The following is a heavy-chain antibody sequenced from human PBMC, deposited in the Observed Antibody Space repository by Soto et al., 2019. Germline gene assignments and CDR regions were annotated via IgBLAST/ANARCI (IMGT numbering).Heavy chain of an antibody. CDR2: IYHSGST. Sequence: SETLSLTCAVSGGSISSSNWWSWVRQPPGKGLEWIGEIYHSGSTNYNPSLKSRVTISVDKSKNQFSLKLSSVTAADTAVYYCARGRRRQWLGPDAFDIWGQGTMVTVSS. CDR1: GGSISSSNW. J-gene: IGHJ3*02. V-gene: IGHV4-4*02. D-gene: IGHD6-19*01. CDR3: ARGRRRQWLGPDAFDI.